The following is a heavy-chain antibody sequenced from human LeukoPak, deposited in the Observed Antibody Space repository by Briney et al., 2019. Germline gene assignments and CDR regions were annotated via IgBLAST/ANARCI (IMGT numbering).Heavy chain of an antibody. J-gene: IGHJ4*02. V-gene: IGHV3-33*08. CDR1: GFTFSSYG. D-gene: IGHD6-13*01. CDR3: ASAAGPFDH. CDR2: IWSDGSNK. Sequence: GGSLRLSCAASGFTFSSYGIHWVRQAPGKGLEWVAVIWSDGSNKYYADSVKDRFTISRDNSKNTLYLQMNTLRADDTAVYFCASAAGPFDHWGQGTLVTVSS.